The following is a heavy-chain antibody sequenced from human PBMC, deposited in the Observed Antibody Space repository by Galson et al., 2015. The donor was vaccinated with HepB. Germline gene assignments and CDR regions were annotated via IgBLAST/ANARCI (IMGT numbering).Heavy chain of an antibody. Sequence: CAISGDSVSSNSAAWHWIRKSPSRGLEWLGRTYYRSKWYNDYATSVKSRISINPDTSKNQFSLQLNSVTPEDTAVYYCARVLRWFGEGYYYYGMEIWGQGTTVTVSS. CDR1: GDSVSSNSAA. CDR3: ARVLRWFGEGYYYYGMEI. CDR2: TYYRSKWYN. V-gene: IGHV6-1*01. J-gene: IGHJ6*02. D-gene: IGHD3-10*01.